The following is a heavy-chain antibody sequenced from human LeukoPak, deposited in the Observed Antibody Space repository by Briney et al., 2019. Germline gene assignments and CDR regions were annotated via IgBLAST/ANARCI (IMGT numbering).Heavy chain of an antibody. V-gene: IGHV3-23*01. J-gene: IGHJ4*02. CDR2: ISGSGGST. D-gene: IGHD6-13*01. CDR1: GFTFSSYA. Sequence: GGSLRLSCSASGFTFSSYAMSWVRQAPGKGLEWVSAISGSGGSTYYADSVKGRFTISRDNSKNTLYLQMNSLRAEDTAVYYCAKGPPKIAAAGTPFDYWGQGTLVTVSS. CDR3: AKGPPKIAAAGTPFDY.